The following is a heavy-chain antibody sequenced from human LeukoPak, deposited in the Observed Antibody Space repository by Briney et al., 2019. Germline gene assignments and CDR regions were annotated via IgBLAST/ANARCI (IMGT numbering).Heavy chain of an antibody. J-gene: IGHJ4*02. V-gene: IGHV3-53*01. CDR2: IYSGGST. D-gene: IGHD7-27*01. CDR1: GFTFSTYA. Sequence: PGGSLRLSCAASGFTFSTYAMTWVRQAPGKGLEWVSVIYSGGSTYYADSVKGRFTISRDNSKNTLYLQMNSLRAEDTAVYYCARDPGSWGQGTLVTVSS. CDR3: ARDPGS.